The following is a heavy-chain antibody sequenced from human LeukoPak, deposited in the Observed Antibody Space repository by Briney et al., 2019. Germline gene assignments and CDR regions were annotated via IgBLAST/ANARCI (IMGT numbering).Heavy chain of an antibody. D-gene: IGHD6-19*01. V-gene: IGHV3-7*04. CDR3: ARDFRNSGWGSDY. CDR2: INQDGSEK. J-gene: IGHJ4*02. CDR1: GFMFSGYW. Sequence: GGSLRLSCAASGFMFSGYWMSWVRQAPGKGLEWVANINQDGSEKYYVDSVKGRFTISRDNAKNSLFFEMNSLRVEDTSVYYCARDFRNSGWGSDYWGQGTLVTVCS.